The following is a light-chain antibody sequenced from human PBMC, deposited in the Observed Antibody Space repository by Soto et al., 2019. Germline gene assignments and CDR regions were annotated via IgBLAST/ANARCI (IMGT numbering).Light chain of an antibody. V-gene: IGKV3-20*01. CDR1: QSVDSIY. J-gene: IGKJ1*01. Sequence: EIVLTQSPGTLSLSPGERATLSCRASQSVDSIYLAWYQQKPGQAPRLLIYGASNRATGIPDRFSGSGSGTDFTLTISRLEPEDFAVYYCQHYGSSPWTFVLGTKVEIK. CDR3: QHYGSSPWT. CDR2: GAS.